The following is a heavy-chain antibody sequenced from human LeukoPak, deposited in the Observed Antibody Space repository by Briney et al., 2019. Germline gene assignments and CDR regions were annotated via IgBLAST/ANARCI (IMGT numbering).Heavy chain of an antibody. CDR3: ARVEGANSFDY. CDR2: IIPIFGAA. J-gene: IGHJ4*02. D-gene: IGHD1-26*01. Sequence: GASVKVSCKASGGTFSSYAISWVRQAPGQGLEWMGGIIPIFGAANYAQKFQGRVTITTDESTSTAYMELSSLRAEDTAVYYCARVEGANSFDYWGQGTLVTVSS. V-gene: IGHV1-69*05. CDR1: GGTFSSYA.